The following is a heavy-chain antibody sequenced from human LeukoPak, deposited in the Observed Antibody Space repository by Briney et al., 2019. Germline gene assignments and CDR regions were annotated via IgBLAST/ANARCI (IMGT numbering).Heavy chain of an antibody. CDR2: IRASSSYR. V-gene: IGHV3-11*03. D-gene: IGHD1-26*01. Sequence: AGSLRLSCVVSGIPFSDYYMNWIRLAPGKGLEWISYIRASSSYRDYADSVKGRFTISRDNAKNTLYLQMDSLGVEDTAVYYCAAGTEADFWGQGTLVSVSS. J-gene: IGHJ4*02. CDR3: AAGTEADF. CDR1: GIPFSDYY.